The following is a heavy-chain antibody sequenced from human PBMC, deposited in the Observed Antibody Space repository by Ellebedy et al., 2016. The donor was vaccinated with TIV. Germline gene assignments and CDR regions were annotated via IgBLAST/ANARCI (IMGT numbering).Heavy chain of an antibody. Sequence: MPSETLSLTCTVSGGSISTTSYYWDWIRQPPGKGLEWIGSIFYSGVTYYNPSLKSRPTISVDTSKNQFSLRLNSVTAADTATYYCSRHSSGWGGMHVWGQGTTVTVS. V-gene: IGHV4-39*01. J-gene: IGHJ6*02. CDR2: IFYSGVT. CDR1: GGSISTTSYY. D-gene: IGHD6-19*01. CDR3: SRHSSGWGGMHV.